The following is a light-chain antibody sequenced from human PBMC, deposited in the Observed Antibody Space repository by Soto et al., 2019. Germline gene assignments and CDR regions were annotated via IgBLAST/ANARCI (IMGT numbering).Light chain of an antibody. J-gene: IGKJ1*01. CDR3: QQYVGYSGM. CDR2: KAS. V-gene: IGKV1-5*03. Sequence: DIPMTQSPSTLSASVGDRGTITCRASQSLNSWLDWYQHKPGKAPKLLIHKASILASGVPSRLSGSDSGAEFTFTISSLQPDDFATYYCQQYVGYSGMFDPGTKVDIK. CDR1: QSLNSW.